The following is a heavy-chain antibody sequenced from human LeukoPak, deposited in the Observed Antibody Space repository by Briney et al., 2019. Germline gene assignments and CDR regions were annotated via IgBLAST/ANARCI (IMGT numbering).Heavy chain of an antibody. D-gene: IGHD1-26*01. CDR3: AKDFVPRGGSYFPGFDY. J-gene: IGHJ4*02. Sequence: GGSLRLSCAASGFTFSSYAMSWVRQAPGKGLEWVSLIGGSGSATYYADSVKGRFTISRDNSKNTLYLQMNSLRTEDTAVYYCAKDFVPRGGSYFPGFDYWGQGTLVIVSS. V-gene: IGHV3-23*01. CDR1: GFTFSSYA. CDR2: IGGSGSAT.